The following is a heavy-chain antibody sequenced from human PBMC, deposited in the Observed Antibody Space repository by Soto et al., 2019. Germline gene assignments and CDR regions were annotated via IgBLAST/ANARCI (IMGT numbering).Heavy chain of an antibody. J-gene: IGHJ6*02. CDR2: IIPIFGTA. V-gene: IGHV1-69*12. D-gene: IGHD4-4*01. CDR1: GGTFSSYA. CDR3: ARPTRRAVTYGMDV. Sequence: QVQLVQSGAEVKKPGSSVKVSCKASGGTFSSYAISWVRQAPGQGLEWMGGIIPIFGTANYAQKFQGRVTITVDESTSTAYMELSSLRSEDTAVYYCARPTRRAVTYGMDVWGQGTTVTVSS.